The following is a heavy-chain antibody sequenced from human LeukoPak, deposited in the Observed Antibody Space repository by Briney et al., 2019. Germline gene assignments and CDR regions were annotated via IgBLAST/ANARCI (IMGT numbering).Heavy chain of an antibody. CDR1: GFAFSNSA. CDR3: AADIVGSQLH. D-gene: IGHD1-26*01. J-gene: IGHJ4*02. Sequence: ASVKVSCKASGFAFSNSAVQWVRQARGQRLEWIGWIVVGSDKTNYAQKFQERVTIARDVSTNTAYMELSSLRSEDTAVYYCAADIVGSQLHWGQGTVVTVSS. V-gene: IGHV1-58*01. CDR2: IVVGSDKT.